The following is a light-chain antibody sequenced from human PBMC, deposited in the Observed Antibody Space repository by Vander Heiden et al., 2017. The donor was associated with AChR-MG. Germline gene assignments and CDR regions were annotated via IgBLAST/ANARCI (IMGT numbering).Light chain of an antibody. V-gene: IGLV2-11*01. CDR1: SSDVGGYDS. J-gene: IGLJ2*01. CDR3: CSFAGSNNVK. CDR2: DVT. Sequence: QSALTQPRSVSGSPGQSVTISCTGTSSDVGGYDSVSWYQQFPGKAPQLIIYDVTWRPSGVPTRFSGSKSGNTASLTISRLHTEDEGTYYCCSFAGSNNVKFGGGTELTVL.